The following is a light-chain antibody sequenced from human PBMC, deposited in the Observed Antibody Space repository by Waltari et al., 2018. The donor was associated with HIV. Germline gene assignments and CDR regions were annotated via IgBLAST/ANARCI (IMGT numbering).Light chain of an antibody. CDR2: EGS. Sequence: QSALTQPASVSGSPGQSITISCTGTSSDVGRYNIVSWYQQHPGKAPKLMIYEGSKRPSGVSNRFSGSKSGNTASLTISGLQAEDEADYYCCSYAGTNWVFGGGTKLTVL. V-gene: IGLV2-23*01. CDR1: SSDVGRYNI. CDR3: CSYAGTNWV. J-gene: IGLJ3*02.